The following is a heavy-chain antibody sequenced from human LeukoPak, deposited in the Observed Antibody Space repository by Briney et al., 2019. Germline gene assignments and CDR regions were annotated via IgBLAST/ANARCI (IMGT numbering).Heavy chain of an antibody. J-gene: IGHJ3*02. CDR3: ARETGASSGYHDAFDI. Sequence: GGSLRLSCAASGFTFSSYSMNWVRQAPGKGLEWVSAISGSGGSTYYADSVKGRFTISRDNSKNTLYLQMNSLRAEDTAVYYCARETGASSGYHDAFDIWGQGTMVTVSS. V-gene: IGHV3-23*01. CDR2: ISGSGGST. D-gene: IGHD3-22*01. CDR1: GFTFSSYS.